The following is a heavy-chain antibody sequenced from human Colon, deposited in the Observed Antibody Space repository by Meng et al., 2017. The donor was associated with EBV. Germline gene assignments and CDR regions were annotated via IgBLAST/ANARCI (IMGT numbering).Heavy chain of an antibody. Sequence: QVKFDDGGEGLLKPSETLFRSCAVYGGSFRDYYWTWIRHPPGKGLEWIGEIDHRGNTKYNPSLKSRVTISLDTSKKQFSLKVSSVTAADSAVYYCARRGPSGNFSPWSQGALVTVSS. CDR3: ARRGPSGNFSP. V-gene: IGHV4-34*01. D-gene: IGHD3-10*01. J-gene: IGHJ5*02. CDR2: IDHRGNT. CDR1: GGSFRDYY.